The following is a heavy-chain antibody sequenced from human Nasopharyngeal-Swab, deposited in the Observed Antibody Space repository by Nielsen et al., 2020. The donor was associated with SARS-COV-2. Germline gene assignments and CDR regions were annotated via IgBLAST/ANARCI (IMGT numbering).Heavy chain of an antibody. CDR2: INHSGST. J-gene: IGHJ4*02. Sequence: SETLSLTCAVYGGSFSGYYWGWIRQPPGKGLEWIGEINHSGSTNYNPSLKSRVTISVDTSKNQFSLKLSSVTAADTAVYYCASGHIVATSYYFDYWGQGTLVTVSS. CDR1: GGSFSGYY. CDR3: ASGHIVATSYYFDY. D-gene: IGHD5-12*01. V-gene: IGHV4-34*01.